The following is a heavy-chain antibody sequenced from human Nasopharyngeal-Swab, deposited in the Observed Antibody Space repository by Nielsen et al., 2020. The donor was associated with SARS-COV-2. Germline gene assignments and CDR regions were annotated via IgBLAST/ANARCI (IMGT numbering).Heavy chain of an antibody. J-gene: IGHJ4*02. CDR1: GFTVSAFV. V-gene: IGHV3-30*03. CDR3: ARDDGQLGDS. Sequence: GESLKLSCAASGFTVSAFVMHWVRQAPGEVLEWVAHISYDGHTQYYSDSVTGRFTISRDNSKNTLDLQMNSLRPEDTAVYYCARDDGQLGDSWGQGTLVTVSS. CDR2: ISYDGHTQ. D-gene: IGHD6-6*01.